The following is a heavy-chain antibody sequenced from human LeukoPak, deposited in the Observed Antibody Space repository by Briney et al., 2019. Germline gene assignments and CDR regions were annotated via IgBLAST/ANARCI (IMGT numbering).Heavy chain of an antibody. Sequence: SETLSLTCTVSGGSISSHYWSWIRQPPGKGLEWIGIIFYSGSTYYNPSLKSRVTISIDTSKSQFSLKVSSVTAADTAVYYCARAKYSSGGNWFDPWGQGALVTVSS. CDR1: GGSISSHY. CDR2: IFYSGST. V-gene: IGHV4-59*11. CDR3: ARAKYSSGGNWFDP. D-gene: IGHD6-19*01. J-gene: IGHJ5*02.